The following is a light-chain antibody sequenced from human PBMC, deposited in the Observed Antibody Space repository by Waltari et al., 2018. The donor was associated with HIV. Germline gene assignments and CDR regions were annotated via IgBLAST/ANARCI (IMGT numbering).Light chain of an antibody. CDR3: SSYTSSSTLWM. CDR1: TRDVGCYNR. V-gene: IGLV2-18*02. CDR2: EVN. J-gene: IGLJ3*02. Sequence: QSALTPPPSVSGPPRQSVPLTCLGTTRDVGCYNRVRCYQLPPGTAPKLMIYEVNNRPSGVPDRFSGSKSGNTASLTISGLQAEDEADYYCSSYTSSSTLWMFGGGTKLTVL.